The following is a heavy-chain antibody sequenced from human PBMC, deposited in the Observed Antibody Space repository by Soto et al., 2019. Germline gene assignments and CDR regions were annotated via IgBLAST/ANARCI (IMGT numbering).Heavy chain of an antibody. CDR3: ARGYVHFDY. Sequence: SETLSLTCTVSGGSISSYYWSWIRQPPGKGLEWIGYIYYSGSTNYDPSLKSRVTISVDTSKNQFPLKLSSVTAADTAVYYCARGYVHFDYWGQGTLVTVSS. CDR1: GGSISSYY. D-gene: IGHD5-18*01. V-gene: IGHV4-59*01. J-gene: IGHJ4*02. CDR2: IYYSGST.